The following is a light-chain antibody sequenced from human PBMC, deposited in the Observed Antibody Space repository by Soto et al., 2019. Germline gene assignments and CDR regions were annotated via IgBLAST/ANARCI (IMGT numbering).Light chain of an antibody. CDR3: QFYGSSPRT. V-gene: IGKV3-15*01. CDR1: QSVSSN. CDR2: GAS. J-gene: IGKJ1*01. Sequence: EIVLTQSPATLSVSPGDRATLSCRASQSVSSNLAWYQQKPGQTPRLLIYGASTRATGVPPRSSGSGSGTDFTLTVSRLEPEDFAVYYCQFYGSSPRTFGQGTKVDIK.